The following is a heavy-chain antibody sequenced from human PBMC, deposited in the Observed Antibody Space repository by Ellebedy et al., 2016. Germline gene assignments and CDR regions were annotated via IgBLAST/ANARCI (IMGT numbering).Heavy chain of an antibody. Sequence: GGSLRLSCKGSGYSFTSYWIGWVRQMPGKGLEWMGIIYPGDSDTRYSPSFQGQVTISADKSISTAYLQWSSLKASDTAMYYCARQLRPYYYDSSGYLHDAFDIWGQGTMVTVSS. J-gene: IGHJ3*02. D-gene: IGHD3-22*01. CDR3: ARQLRPYYYDSSGYLHDAFDI. V-gene: IGHV5-51*01. CDR1: GYSFTSYW. CDR2: IYPGDSDT.